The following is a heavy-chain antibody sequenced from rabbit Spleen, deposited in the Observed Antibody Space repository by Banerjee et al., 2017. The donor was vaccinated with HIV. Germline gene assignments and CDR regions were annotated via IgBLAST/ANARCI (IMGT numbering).Heavy chain of an antibody. CDR2: INVVTGKA. V-gene: IGHV1S45*01. J-gene: IGHJ4*01. CDR3: ARDFDL. Sequence: QEQLVESGGGLVQPEGSLTLTCTASGFDFSSYGIGWVRQAPGKGLEWIACINVVTGKAVYASWAKGRCNLSKTSSTTVTLQMTSLTAADTATYFCARDFDLWGPGTLVTVS. CDR1: GFDFSSYG.